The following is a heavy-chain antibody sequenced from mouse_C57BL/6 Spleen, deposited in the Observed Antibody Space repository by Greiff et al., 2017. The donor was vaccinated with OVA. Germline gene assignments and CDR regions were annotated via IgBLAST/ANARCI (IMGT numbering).Heavy chain of an antibody. CDR1: GYTFTDYY. Sequence: VKLMESGAELVRPGASVKLSCKASGYTFTDYYINWVKQRPGQGLEWIARIYPGSGNTYYNEKFKGKATLTAEKSSSTAYMQLSSLTSEDSAVYFCARFREDYAMDYWGQGTSVTVSS. CDR2: IYPGSGNT. J-gene: IGHJ4*01. CDR3: ARFREDYAMDY. V-gene: IGHV1-76*01.